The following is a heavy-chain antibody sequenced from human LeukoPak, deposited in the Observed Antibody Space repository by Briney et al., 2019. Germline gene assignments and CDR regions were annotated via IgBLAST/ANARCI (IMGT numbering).Heavy chain of an antibody. V-gene: IGHV3-30*18. J-gene: IGHJ4*02. CDR2: ISYDGSNK. Sequence: PGGSLRLSCAASGFTFSSYGMHWVRQAPGKGLEWVAVISYDGSNKYYADSVKGRFTISRDNSKNTLYLQMNSLRAEDTAVYYCAKQQTTVVTYYFDYWGQGTLVTVSS. CDR1: GFTFSSYG. D-gene: IGHD4-23*01. CDR3: AKQQTTVVTYYFDY.